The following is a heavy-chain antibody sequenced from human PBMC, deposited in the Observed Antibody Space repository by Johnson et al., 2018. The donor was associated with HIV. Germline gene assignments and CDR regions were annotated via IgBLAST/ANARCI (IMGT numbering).Heavy chain of an antibody. Sequence: QVQLVESGGGVVQPGGSLRLSCAASGFTFSSYGMHWVRQAPGKGLEWVSAVYSTFGTYYADSVRGRFTISTDNSKNTLYLQMNSLRREDTAVYYCARGVRNSYGDSLGTFEMWGQGTMVTVSS. CDR1: GFTFSSYG. D-gene: IGHD4-17*01. V-gene: IGHV3-NL1*01. CDR3: ARGVRNSYGDSLGTFEM. J-gene: IGHJ3*02. CDR2: VYSTFGT.